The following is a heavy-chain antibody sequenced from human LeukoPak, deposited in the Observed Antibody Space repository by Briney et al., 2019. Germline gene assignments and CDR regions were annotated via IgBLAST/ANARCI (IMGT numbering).Heavy chain of an antibody. CDR1: GGSISSSTYY. CDR2: IYYSGST. Sequence: PSETLSLTCTVSGGSISSSTYYWGWIRQPPGKGLEWIGSIYYSGSTYYNPSLKSRVTISVDTSKNQFSLKLSSVTAADTAVYYCARDLAPESYSAGWGFDPWGQGTLVTVSS. CDR3: ARDLAPESYSAGWGFDP. D-gene: IGHD1-26*01. J-gene: IGHJ5*02. V-gene: IGHV4-39*07.